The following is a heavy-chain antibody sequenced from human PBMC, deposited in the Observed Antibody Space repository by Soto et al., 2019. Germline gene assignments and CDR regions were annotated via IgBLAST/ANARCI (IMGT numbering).Heavy chain of an antibody. V-gene: IGHV3-30*18. CDR2: ISYDGSNK. J-gene: IGHJ4*02. D-gene: IGHD3-9*01. Sequence: GGSLRLSCAASGFTFSSYGMHWVRQAPGKGLEWEAVISYDGSNKYYADSVKGRFTISRDNSKNTLYLQMNSLRAEDTAVYYCSKDRYTSFDDILTGYADYWGQGTRVTVSS. CDR3: SKDRYTSFDDILTGYADY. CDR1: GFTFSSYG.